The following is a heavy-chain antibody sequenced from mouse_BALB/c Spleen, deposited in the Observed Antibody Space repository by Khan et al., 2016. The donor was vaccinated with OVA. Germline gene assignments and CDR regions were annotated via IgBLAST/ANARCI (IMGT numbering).Heavy chain of an antibody. J-gene: IGHJ3*01. D-gene: IGHD1-3*01. V-gene: IGHV5-6*01. Sequence: EVELVESGGDLVKPGGSLKLSCAASGFTFSTYAMSWVSQTPDKRLEWVATINTGGDYIYYPDSVKGRFTISRDKAKNTLYQQMSRLRSEDTATYYCAIHNSGPFAYWGQGTLVTVSA. CDR2: INTGGDYI. CDR1: GFTFSTYA. CDR3: AIHNSGPFAY.